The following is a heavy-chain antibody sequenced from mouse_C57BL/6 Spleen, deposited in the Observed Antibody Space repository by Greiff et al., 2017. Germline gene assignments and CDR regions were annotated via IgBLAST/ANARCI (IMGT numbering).Heavy chain of an antibody. CDR1: GYTFTDYE. V-gene: IGHV1-15*01. Sequence: VQLQQSGAELVRPGASVTLSCKASGYTFTDYEMHWVKQTPVHGLEWIGAIDPETGGTTYNQKFKGKAILTADKSSSTAYMELRSLTSEDSAVYYCRSKHAYAMDYWGQGTSVTVSS. CDR3: RSKHAYAMDY. CDR2: IDPETGGT. J-gene: IGHJ4*01.